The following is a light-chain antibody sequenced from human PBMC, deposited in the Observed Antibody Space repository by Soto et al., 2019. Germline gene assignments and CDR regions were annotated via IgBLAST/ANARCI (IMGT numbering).Light chain of an antibody. Sequence: DIQMTQSPSTLSASVGDRVTITCRASQSIRSWLAWYQHKPGKAPNLLIYDASSLKSGVPLRFSGSGSGTEFTLTITSLQPDDFATYYCQQYHANPYTFGQGTRLEIK. CDR3: QQYHANPYT. V-gene: IGKV1-5*01. J-gene: IGKJ5*01. CDR1: QSIRSW. CDR2: DAS.